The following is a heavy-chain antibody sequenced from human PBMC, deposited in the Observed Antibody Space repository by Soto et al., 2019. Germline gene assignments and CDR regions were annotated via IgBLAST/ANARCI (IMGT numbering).Heavy chain of an antibody. Sequence: QMQLVQSGPEVKKPGTSVKVSCKASGFTFTSSAVQWVRQARGQRLEWIGWIVVGSGNTNYAQKFQERVTITRDMXXSTAYMELSSLRSEDTAVYYCAALIYYDSSGYVDYWGQGTLVTVSS. CDR2: IVVGSGNT. D-gene: IGHD3-22*01. CDR3: AALIYYDSSGYVDY. CDR1: GFTFTSSA. V-gene: IGHV1-58*01. J-gene: IGHJ4*02.